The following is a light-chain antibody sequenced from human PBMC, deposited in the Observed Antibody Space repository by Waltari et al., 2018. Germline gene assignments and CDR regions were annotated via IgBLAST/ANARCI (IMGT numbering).Light chain of an antibody. Sequence: EIVLTQSPATLSLSPVDTATLSCRASQIVGSYLAWYQQKPGQPPRLLIYDASNRATGVPARFRGSGSGTDFTLTISSLEAEDFAVYYCQQRSNWTPHTFGQGARLEIK. CDR1: QIVGSY. J-gene: IGKJ2*01. V-gene: IGKV3-11*01. CDR2: DAS. CDR3: QQRSNWTPHT.